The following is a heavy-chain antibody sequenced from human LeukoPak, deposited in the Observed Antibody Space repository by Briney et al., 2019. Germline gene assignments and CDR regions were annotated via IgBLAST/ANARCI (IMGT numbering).Heavy chain of an antibody. V-gene: IGHV3-33*01. CDR1: GCACNTYA. Sequence: PGRSLRLFCASSGCACNTYAMHCVRQAPRKELEWVTLIWHDGSHKFYIDSVRGRFTISRDNSRNTVYLQMNGLRAEDTAVYYCAREIFGSGSYPDYWGQGTLVTVSS. CDR2: IWHDGSHK. CDR3: AREIFGSGSYPDY. J-gene: IGHJ4*02. D-gene: IGHD3-10*01.